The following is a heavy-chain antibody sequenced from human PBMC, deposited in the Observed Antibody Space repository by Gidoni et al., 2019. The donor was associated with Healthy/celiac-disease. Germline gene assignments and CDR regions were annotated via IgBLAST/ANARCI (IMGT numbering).Heavy chain of an antibody. Sequence: QVQLVQSGAEVKKPGASVKVSCKASGYTFTSYYMHWVRQAPGQGLEWMGIINPSGGSTSYAQKFQGRVTMTRDTSTSTVYMELSSLRSEDTAVYYCARGRPTYYYDSSGPALGFDPWGQGTLVTVSS. CDR3: ARGRPTYYYDSSGPALGFDP. CDR1: GYTFTSYY. CDR2: INPSGGST. V-gene: IGHV1-46*01. J-gene: IGHJ5*02. D-gene: IGHD3-22*01.